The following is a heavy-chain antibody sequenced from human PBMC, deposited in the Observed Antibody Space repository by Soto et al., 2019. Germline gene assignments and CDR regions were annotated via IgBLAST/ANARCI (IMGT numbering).Heavy chain of an antibody. D-gene: IGHD3-22*01. V-gene: IGHV3-23*01. CDR1: GFIFSTYA. J-gene: IGHJ4*02. CDR2: ISGTGGNT. CDR3: AKIVVGSPDY. Sequence: EVQLLESGGALLQPGGSLRLSCAASGFIFSTYAMSWVRQAPGKGLEWVSMISGTGGNTHYADSVKGRFTIYRDNSRNTLFLQINSLRAEDTAVYYCAKIVVGSPDYWGQGTLVTVSS.